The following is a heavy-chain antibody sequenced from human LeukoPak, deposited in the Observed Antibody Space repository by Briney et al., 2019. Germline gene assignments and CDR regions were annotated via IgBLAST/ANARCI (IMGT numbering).Heavy chain of an antibody. CDR1: GYSFTSYW. CDR3: ARPHSYGYSGLFDY. D-gene: IGHD5-18*01. V-gene: IGHV5-51*01. CDR2: IYPGDSDT. J-gene: IGHJ4*02. Sequence: GESSQFSCKGSGYSFTSYWIGWVRQMPGKGLEWMGIIYPGDSDTRYSPSFQGQVNISADKSISTAYLQWSSLKASDTAMYYCARPHSYGYSGLFDYWGQGTVVTVSS.